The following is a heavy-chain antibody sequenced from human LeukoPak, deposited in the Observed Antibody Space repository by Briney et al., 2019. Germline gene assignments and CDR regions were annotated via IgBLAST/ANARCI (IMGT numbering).Heavy chain of an antibody. CDR2: ISSSSTTI. V-gene: IGHV3-48*01. Sequence: GGSLRLSCAASGFTFSSYSMNWVRQAPGKGLEWVSYISSSSTTIYYADSVKGRFTISRDNAKNSLYLQMNSLRAEDTAVYYCARAPDLYNGVVITHFDNWGQGTLVTVSS. CDR3: ARAPDLYNGVVITHFDN. J-gene: IGHJ4*02. D-gene: IGHD3-3*01. CDR1: GFTFSSYS.